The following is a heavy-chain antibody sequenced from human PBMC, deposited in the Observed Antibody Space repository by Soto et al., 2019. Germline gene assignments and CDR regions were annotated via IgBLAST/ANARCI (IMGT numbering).Heavy chain of an antibody. V-gene: IGHV1-2*02. CDR3: ARVKTIFGAPVFGI. CDR1: GYTFTGYY. D-gene: IGHD3-3*01. CDR2: INPNSGGT. J-gene: IGHJ3*02. Sequence: ASVKVSCKASGYTFTGYYMHWVRQAPGQGLEWMGWINPNSGGTNYAQKFQGRVTMTRDTSISTAYMELSRLRSGGTAVYYCARVKTIFGAPVFGIWGQGTMVTVSS.